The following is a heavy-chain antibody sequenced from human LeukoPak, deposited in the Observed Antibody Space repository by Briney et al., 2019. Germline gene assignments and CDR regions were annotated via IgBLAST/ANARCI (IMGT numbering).Heavy chain of an antibody. Sequence: PGGSLRLSCAASGFTFRSYGMHWVRQAPGKGLEWVAVISYDGSNKYYADSVKGRFTISRDNSKNTLYLQMNSLRAEDTAVYYCAKVATVTTQFDYWGQGTLVTVST. CDR1: GFTFRSYG. D-gene: IGHD4-17*01. J-gene: IGHJ4*02. CDR2: ISYDGSNK. V-gene: IGHV3-30*18. CDR3: AKVATVTTQFDY.